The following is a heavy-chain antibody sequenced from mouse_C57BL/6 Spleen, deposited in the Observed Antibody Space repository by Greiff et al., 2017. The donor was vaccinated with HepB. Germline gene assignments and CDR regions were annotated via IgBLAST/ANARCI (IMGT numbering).Heavy chain of an antibody. D-gene: IGHD1-1*02. Sequence: VQLQQSGAELVRPGTSVKVSCKASGYAFTNYLIEWVKQRPGQGLEWIGVINPGSDGTNYNEKFKGKATLTADKSSSTAYMQLSSLTSEDSAVYFCARGGGYSFDYWGQGTTLTVSS. CDR3: ARGGGYSFDY. CDR2: INPGSDGT. CDR1: GYAFTNYL. J-gene: IGHJ2*01. V-gene: IGHV1-54*01.